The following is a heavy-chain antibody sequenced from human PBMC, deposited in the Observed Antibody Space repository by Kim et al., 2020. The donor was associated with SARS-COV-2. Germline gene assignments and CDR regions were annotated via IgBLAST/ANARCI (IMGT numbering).Heavy chain of an antibody. Sequence: SETLSLTCAVYGGSFSGYYWSWIRQPPGKGLEWIGEINHSGSTNYNPSLKSRVTISVDTSKNQFSLKLSSVTAADTAVYYCARTTHLYSSSHRPWGQGTLVTVSS. CDR1: GGSFSGYY. CDR2: INHSGST. V-gene: IGHV4-34*01. CDR3: ARTTHLYSSSHRP. D-gene: IGHD6-6*01. J-gene: IGHJ4*02.